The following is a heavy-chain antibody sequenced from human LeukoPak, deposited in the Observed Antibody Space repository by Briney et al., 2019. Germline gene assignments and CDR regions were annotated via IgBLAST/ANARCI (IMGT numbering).Heavy chain of an antibody. D-gene: IGHD2-8*01. V-gene: IGHV4-39*07. CDR3: ARPTRRYNQSKYRNNGGRLGFDP. CDR1: GGSISSSDCY. J-gene: IGHJ5*02. Sequence: SSETLSLTCNISGGSISSSDCYWGWIRQPPGKGLESIGEINHSGSTNYNPSLKSRVTISVDTSKNQFSLKLSSVTAADAAVYYCARPTRRYNQSKYRNNGGRLGFDPWGQGTLVTVSS. CDR2: INHSGST.